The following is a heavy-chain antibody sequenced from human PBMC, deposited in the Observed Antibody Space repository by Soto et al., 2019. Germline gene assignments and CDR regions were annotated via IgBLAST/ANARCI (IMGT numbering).Heavy chain of an antibody. CDR1: GGTFSSYA. CDR3: AIGPPKDLDEWWSLRNWFDP. CDR2: IIPIFGTA. D-gene: IGHD2-15*01. Sequence: GASVKVSCKASGGTFSSYAISWVRQAPGQGLEWMGGIIPIFGTANYAQKFQGRVTITADESTSTAYMELSSLRSEDTAVYYCAIGPPKDLDEWWSLRNWFDPWGQGTLVTVSS. V-gene: IGHV1-69*13. J-gene: IGHJ5*02.